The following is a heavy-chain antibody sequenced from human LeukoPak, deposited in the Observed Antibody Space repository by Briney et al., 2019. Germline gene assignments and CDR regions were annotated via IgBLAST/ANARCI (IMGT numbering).Heavy chain of an antibody. CDR3: AKEYVSITMIVVVTPLGY. Sequence: GGSLRLSCAASGFTFSNYWMSWVRQAPGKGLEWVADIKQDGSKIYSVDSVEGRFTISRDNAKNSLYLQMNSLRAEDTAVYYCAKEYVSITMIVVVTPLGYWGQGTLVTVSS. V-gene: IGHV3-7*01. CDR1: GFTFSNYW. D-gene: IGHD3-22*01. J-gene: IGHJ4*02. CDR2: IKQDGSKI.